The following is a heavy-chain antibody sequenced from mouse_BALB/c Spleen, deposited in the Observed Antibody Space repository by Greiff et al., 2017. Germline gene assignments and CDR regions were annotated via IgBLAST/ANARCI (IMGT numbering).Heavy chain of an antibody. CDR2: INPNNGGT. V-gene: IGHV1-18*01. CDR3: ARRRYPYYFDY. CDR1: GYTFTDYN. Sequence: EVHLVESGPELVKPGASVKIPCKASGYTFTDYNMDWVKQSHGKSLEWIGDINPNNGGTIYNQKFKGKATLTVDKSSSTAYMELRSLTSEDTAVYYCARRRYPYYFDYWGQGTTLTVSS. J-gene: IGHJ2*01. D-gene: IGHD2-14*01.